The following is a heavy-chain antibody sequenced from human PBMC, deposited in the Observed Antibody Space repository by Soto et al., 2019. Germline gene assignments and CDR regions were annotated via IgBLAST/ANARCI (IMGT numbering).Heavy chain of an antibody. V-gene: IGHV4-34*01. CDR1: GRSLRGYY. CDR3: ARVIAAAKYYYCYRDV. D-gene: IGHD6-13*01. CDR2: INHSGRT. Sequence: SETLTLTCAVFGRSLRGYYWTWIRQPPGKGLEWSGEINHSGRTNYNPSLNSRVTISVDTSKKPPSLKLSSVTAADTAVYYCARVIAAAKYYYCYRDVWGKGTTVTVSS. J-gene: IGHJ6*03.